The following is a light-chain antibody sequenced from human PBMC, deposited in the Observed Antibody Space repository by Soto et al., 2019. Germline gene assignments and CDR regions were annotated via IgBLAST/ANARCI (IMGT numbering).Light chain of an antibody. Sequence: QTVVTQEPSLIVSPGGTVTLTCGSSTGPVTNGHYPYWFHQKPGQAPRTLIYDTNNKHSWTPARFSGSLLGDKAALTISGAQPEDEAEYYCLLYDNGPVVIGGGTKVTVL. J-gene: IGLJ2*01. CDR3: LLYDNGPVV. V-gene: IGLV7-46*01. CDR1: TGPVTNGHY. CDR2: DTN.